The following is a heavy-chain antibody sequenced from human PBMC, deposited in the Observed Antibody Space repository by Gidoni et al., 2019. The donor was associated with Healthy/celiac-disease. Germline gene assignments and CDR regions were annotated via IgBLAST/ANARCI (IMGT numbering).Heavy chain of an antibody. Sequence: QVQLQQWGAGLLKPSETLSLTCAVYGGSFRGYYCRWIRQPPGKGLEWIGEINHSGSTNYNPSLKSRVTISVDTSKNQFSLKLSSVTAADTAVYYCARGEAYCSSTSCYKVRGSRLGYWGQGTLVTVSS. V-gene: IGHV4-34*01. CDR3: ARGEAYCSSTSCYKVRGSRLGY. CDR2: INHSGST. CDR1: GGSFRGYY. J-gene: IGHJ4*02. D-gene: IGHD2-2*02.